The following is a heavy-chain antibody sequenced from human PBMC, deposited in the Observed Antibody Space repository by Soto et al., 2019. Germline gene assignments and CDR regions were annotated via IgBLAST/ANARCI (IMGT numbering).Heavy chain of an antibody. CDR2: ISSTTNYI. V-gene: IGHV3-21*04. D-gene: IGHD2-15*01. Sequence: PGGSLRLSCAASGFTSSRYSMNWVRQAPGKGLEWVSSISSTTNYIYYADSMKGRFTVSRDNAKNSVYLDMNSLSAEDTAVYYCATKLLHDAFDIWGQGTMVTVSS. CDR1: GFTSSRYS. CDR3: ATKLLHDAFDI. J-gene: IGHJ3*02.